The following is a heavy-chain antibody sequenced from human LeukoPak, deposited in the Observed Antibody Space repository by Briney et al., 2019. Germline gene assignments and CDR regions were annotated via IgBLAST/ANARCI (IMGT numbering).Heavy chain of an antibody. CDR1: GFTVSSNY. CDR2: IYSGGST. V-gene: IGHV3-53*01. Sequence: GGSLRLSCAASGFTVSSNYMSWVRQAPGRGLEWVSIIYSGGSTYYADSVKGRFTISRDSSRNTLYLHMNSLRAEDTAVYYCAKDRVIATGIGEFDYWGQGTLVTVSS. J-gene: IGHJ4*02. CDR3: AKDRVIATGIGEFDY. D-gene: IGHD6-13*01.